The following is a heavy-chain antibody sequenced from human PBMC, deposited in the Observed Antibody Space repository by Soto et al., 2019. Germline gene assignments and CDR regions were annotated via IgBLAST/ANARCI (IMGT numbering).Heavy chain of an antibody. CDR3: AREDSSSSLDY. J-gene: IGHJ4*02. CDR1: GGTFSSYA. CDR2: IIPIFVTA. V-gene: IGHV1-69*13. Sequence: GASVKVSCNASGGTFSSYAISWVRPAPGQGLEWMGGIIPIFVTANYAQKFQGRVTITADESTSTAYMELSSLRSEDTAVYYCAREDSSSSLDYWGQGTLVTVSS. D-gene: IGHD6-6*01.